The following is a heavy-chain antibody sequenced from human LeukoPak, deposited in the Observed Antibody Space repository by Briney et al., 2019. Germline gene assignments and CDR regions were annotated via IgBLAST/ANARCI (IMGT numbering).Heavy chain of an antibody. CDR1: GGSFSGYY. CDR2: INHSGST. CDR3: ARAKGRDYVWGGYPLAFDY. V-gene: IGHV4-34*01. J-gene: IGHJ4*02. Sequence: PSETLSLTCAVYGGSFSGYYWSWIRQPPGKGLEWIGEINHSGSTNYNPSLKSRVTISVDTSKNQFSLKLSSVTAADTAVYYCARAKGRDYVWGGYPLAFDYWGQGTLVTVSS. D-gene: IGHD3-16*02.